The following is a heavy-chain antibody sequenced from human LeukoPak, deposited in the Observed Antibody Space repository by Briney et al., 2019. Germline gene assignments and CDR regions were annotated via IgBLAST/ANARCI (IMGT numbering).Heavy chain of an antibody. CDR2: ISGSGGST. Sequence: GGSLSLSCAASGFTFSSYAMSWVRQAPGKGLEWVSAISGSGGSTYYADSVKGRFTISRDNSKNTLYLQMNSLRAEDTAVYYCAKDPATDYGDFNWFDPWGQGTLVTVSS. D-gene: IGHD4-17*01. CDR3: AKDPATDYGDFNWFDP. J-gene: IGHJ5*02. V-gene: IGHV3-23*01. CDR1: GFTFSSYA.